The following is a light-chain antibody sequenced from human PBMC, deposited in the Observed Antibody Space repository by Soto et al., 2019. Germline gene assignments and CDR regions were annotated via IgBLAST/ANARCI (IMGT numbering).Light chain of an antibody. Sequence: DIQMTQSPSSLSASVGERVTITCRASQSISTYLHWYQQKPGKAPNLLIYAASTLQSGVPSRFSGSGSETDFTLTISSLQPEDFATYFCQQGYSTPLTFGGGTKVDIK. CDR1: QSISTY. CDR2: AAS. V-gene: IGKV1-39*01. CDR3: QQGYSTPLT. J-gene: IGKJ4*01.